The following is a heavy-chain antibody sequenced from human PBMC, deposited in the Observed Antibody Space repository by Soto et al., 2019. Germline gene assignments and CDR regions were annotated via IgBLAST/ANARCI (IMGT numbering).Heavy chain of an antibody. CDR3: ASKVATIWNYYYYMDA. CDR2: IIPILGIA. CDR1: GGTFSSYT. V-gene: IGHV1-69*02. J-gene: IGHJ6*03. Sequence: QVQLVQSGAEVKKPGSSVKVSCKASGGTFSSYTISWVRQAPGQGLEWMGRIIPILGIANYAQKFQGRVTITADKSTSTAYMELSSLRSADTAVYYCASKVATIWNYYYYMDAWGKGTTVTVSS. D-gene: IGHD5-12*01.